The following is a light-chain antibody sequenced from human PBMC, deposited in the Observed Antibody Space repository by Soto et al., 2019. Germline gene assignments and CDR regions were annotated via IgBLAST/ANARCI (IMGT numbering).Light chain of an antibody. CDR3: QSYDSSLSGSRV. CDR2: DVS. Sequence: GYNYVSWYQQHPGKAPKLMIYDVSNRPSGVSNRFSGSKSGNTASLTISGLQAEDEADYYCQSYDSSLSGSRVFGTGTKV. V-gene: IGLV2-14*03. CDR1: GYNY. J-gene: IGLJ1*01.